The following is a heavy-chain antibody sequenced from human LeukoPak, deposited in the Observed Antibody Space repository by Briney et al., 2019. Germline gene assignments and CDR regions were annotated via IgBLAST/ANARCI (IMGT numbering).Heavy chain of an antibody. CDR2: ISAYNGNT. V-gene: IGHV1-18*01. CDR1: GYTFTSYG. CDR3: ARGAIRGVIPSPAMDV. D-gene: IGHD3-10*01. J-gene: IGHJ6*02. Sequence: GASVKVSCKASGYTFTSYGISWVRQAPGQGLEWKGWISAYNGNTNYAQKLQGRVTMTTDTSTSTAYMELRSLRSDDTAVYYCARGAIRGVIPSPAMDVWGQGTTVTVSS.